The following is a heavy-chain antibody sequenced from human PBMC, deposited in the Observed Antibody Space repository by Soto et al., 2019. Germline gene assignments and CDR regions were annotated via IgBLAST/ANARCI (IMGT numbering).Heavy chain of an antibody. CDR1: GFTLGNYW. J-gene: IGHJ4*02. Sequence: DVQLEESGGGLVQSGGSLRLSCAASGFTLGNYWMHWVRQAPGKGLVWVSRINDYGTTINYAESVEGRFIISRDDAKSEVYLQMNNLRAEDSAVYYCARGGLEPFDYWGQGALVTVSS. V-gene: IGHV3-74*02. CDR3: ARGGLEPFDY. CDR2: INDYGTTI. D-gene: IGHD1-1*01.